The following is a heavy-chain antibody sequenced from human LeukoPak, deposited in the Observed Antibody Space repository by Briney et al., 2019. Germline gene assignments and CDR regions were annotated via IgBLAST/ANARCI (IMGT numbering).Heavy chain of an antibody. CDR3: ARDRVTKQAPPGY. V-gene: IGHV3-33*01. CDR2: AWFDGTNK. D-gene: IGHD2-8*01. J-gene: IGHJ4*02. CDR1: GFTFTNYG. Sequence: QPGGSLRLSCAASGFTFTNYGMHWVRQAPGKGLEWVAVAWFDGTNKYYADPVKGRFTISRDNSKNTVYLQMNSLRADDTAVYYCARDRVTKQAPPGYWGQGTLVTVSS.